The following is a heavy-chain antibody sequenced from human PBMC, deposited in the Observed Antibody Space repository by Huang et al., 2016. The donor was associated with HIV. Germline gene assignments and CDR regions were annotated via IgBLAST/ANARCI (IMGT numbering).Heavy chain of an antibody. CDR2: ISSDGNDK. D-gene: IGHD2-21*02. CDR3: ARVDATANMMGVDL. J-gene: IGHJ4*02. CDR1: GFDLSDYG. Sequence: EVQLVESGGGLVHPGGSLRLSCVVSGFDLSDYGMNGVRQTAGKGLEWVASISSDGNDKYHSDSGRGRVPVFGDKAKNSGSLQINILGAEDTGVYLCARVDATANMMGVDLWGRGTLVTVSS. V-gene: IGHV3-21*02.